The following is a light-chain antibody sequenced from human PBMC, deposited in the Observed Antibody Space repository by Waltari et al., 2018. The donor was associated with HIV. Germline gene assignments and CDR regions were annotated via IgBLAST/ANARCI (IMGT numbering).Light chain of an antibody. Sequence: EIVLRQSPVILSLSPGARATLSCWASHSVGSFLAWYQQRPGQSPSLLISDASRRASGVPARFSGSGSGTNFTLTIRNLEPEDVAIYYCQQRSNWPPWAFGQGTRVDIK. V-gene: IGKV3-11*01. CDR2: DAS. CDR3: QQRSNWPPWA. CDR1: HSVGSF. J-gene: IGKJ1*01.